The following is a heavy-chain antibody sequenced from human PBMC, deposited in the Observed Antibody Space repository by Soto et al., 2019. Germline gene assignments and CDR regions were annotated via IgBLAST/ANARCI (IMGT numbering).Heavy chain of an antibody. CDR2: ISGSGGST. CDR1: GCTFSSYA. Sequence: PGGSLRLSCAPSGCTFSSYAMSWVRQAPGKGLEWVSAISGSGGSTYYADSVKGRFTISRDNSKNTLYLQMNSLRAEDTAVYYCPIFGDTNWFDPWGQGTLVTVSS. J-gene: IGHJ5*02. CDR3: PIFGDTNWFDP. D-gene: IGHD3-3*01. V-gene: IGHV3-23*01.